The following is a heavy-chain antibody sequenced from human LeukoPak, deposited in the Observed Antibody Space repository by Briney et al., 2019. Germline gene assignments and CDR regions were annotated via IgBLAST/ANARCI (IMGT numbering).Heavy chain of an antibody. D-gene: IGHD6-6*01. CDR3: ARDERSSSSYYYYYMDV. CDR1: GGAFSSYA. Sequence: GASVKVSCKASGGAFSSYAISWVRQAPGQGLEWMGGIIPIFGTANYAQKFQGRVTITTDESTSTAYMELSSLRSEDTAVYYCARDERSSSSYYYYYMDVWGKGTTVTVSS. J-gene: IGHJ6*03. CDR2: IIPIFGTA. V-gene: IGHV1-69*05.